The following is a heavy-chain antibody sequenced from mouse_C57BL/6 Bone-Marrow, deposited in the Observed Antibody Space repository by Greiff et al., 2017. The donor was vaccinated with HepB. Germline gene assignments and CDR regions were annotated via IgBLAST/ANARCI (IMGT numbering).Heavy chain of an antibody. CDR1: GYSITSGYY. D-gene: IGHD2-5*01. Sequence: EVQLVESGPGLVKPSQSLSLTCSVTGYSITSGYYWNWIRQFPGNKLEWMGYISYDGSNNYNPSLKNRISITRDTSKNQFFLKLNSVTTEDTATYYCARPGYSNYDAMDYWGQGTSVTVSS. CDR2: ISYDGSN. V-gene: IGHV3-6*01. J-gene: IGHJ4*01. CDR3: ARPGYSNYDAMDY.